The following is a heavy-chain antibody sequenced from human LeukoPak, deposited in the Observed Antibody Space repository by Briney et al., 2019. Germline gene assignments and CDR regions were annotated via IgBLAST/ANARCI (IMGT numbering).Heavy chain of an antibody. CDR1: GYTFTSYD. D-gene: IGHD3-3*01. V-gene: IGHV1-8*01. J-gene: IGHJ4*02. Sequence: ASVKVSCKASGYTFTSYDINWVRQATGQGLEWMGWMNPNSGNTGYAQKFQGRVTMTRNTSISTAYMELSSLGSEDTAVYYCARGGYDFWSGYYLTGSNTIDYWGQGTLVTVSS. CDR3: ARGGYDFWSGYYLTGSNTIDY. CDR2: MNPNSGNT.